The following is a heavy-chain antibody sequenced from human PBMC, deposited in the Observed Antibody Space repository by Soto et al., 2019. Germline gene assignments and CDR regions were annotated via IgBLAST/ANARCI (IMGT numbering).Heavy chain of an antibody. Sequence: VELEQSGAEVEKPGAAVRISCKTSGYTFTAYYIHWVRQAPGQGLEWMGWINPNSGVANYAQNFQGRVTMTRDTSISTVYMELTKMRSEDTTIYYCARQGSGSEYPQYFYYGMDVWGQGTTAAASS. CDR3: ARQGSGSEYPQYFYYGMDV. CDR1: GYTFTAYY. J-gene: IGHJ6*02. CDR2: INPNSGVA. V-gene: IGHV1-2*02. D-gene: IGHD5-12*01.